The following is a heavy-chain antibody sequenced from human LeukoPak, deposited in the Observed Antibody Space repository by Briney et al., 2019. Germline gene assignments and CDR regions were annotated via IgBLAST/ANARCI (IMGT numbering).Heavy chain of an antibody. CDR1: GFTFSSYG. V-gene: IGHV3-13*01. CDR2: VGIAADT. Sequence: GGSLRLSCAASGFTFSSYGMHWVRQAPGKGLEWVSAVGIAADTFYPGSVKGRFTISRENAKNSLYLQMNSLRVEDTAVYYCVRQKKSHGNFDYWGQGTLVTVSS. CDR3: VRQKKSHGNFDY. D-gene: IGHD1-26*01. J-gene: IGHJ4*02.